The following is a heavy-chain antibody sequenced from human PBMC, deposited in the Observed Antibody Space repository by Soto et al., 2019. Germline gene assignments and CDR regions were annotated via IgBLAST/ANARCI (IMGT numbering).Heavy chain of an antibody. CDR2: ISAYNGNT. V-gene: IGHV1-18*01. CDR1: GYMFTNYG. CDR3: ARLAYDILTGYYFDH. J-gene: IGHJ4*02. D-gene: IGHD3-9*01. Sequence: QVQLVQSGAEVKKPGASVKVSCKASGYMFTNYGIGWVRQAPGQGLEWMGWISAYNGNTKYEQKIQGRVTMTTDTSTSTVYMEVRSLRSDDTAVYYCARLAYDILTGYYFDHWGQGTLVTVSS.